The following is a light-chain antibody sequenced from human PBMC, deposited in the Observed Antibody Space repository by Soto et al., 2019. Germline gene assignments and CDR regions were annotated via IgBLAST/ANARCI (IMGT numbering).Light chain of an antibody. J-gene: IGLJ2*01. CDR1: SSNIGSNY. CDR2: RDN. Sequence: QSVLTQPPSASGTRGQRVTISCSGSSSNIGSNYVYWYQQLPGTAPKLLIYRDNQRPSGVPDRFSGSKSGTSASLAISGLRSEDEVDYYCAVWDDSLSGPVLGGGTKLTVL. V-gene: IGLV1-47*01. CDR3: AVWDDSLSGPV.